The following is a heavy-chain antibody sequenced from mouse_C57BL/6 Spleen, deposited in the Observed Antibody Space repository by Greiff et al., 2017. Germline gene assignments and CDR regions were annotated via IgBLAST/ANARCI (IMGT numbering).Heavy chain of an antibody. V-gene: IGHV1-5*01. D-gene: IGHD1-1*01. Sequence: VQLKESGTVLARPGASVKMSCKTSGYTFTSYWLHWVKQRPGQGLAWIGAIYPGNSDTSYNQKFKGKANLTAVTSASTAYMELSSLTNEDSAVYYCTFITTVFDYWGQGTTLTVSS. J-gene: IGHJ2*01. CDR1: GYTFTSYW. CDR3: TFITTVFDY. CDR2: IYPGNSDT.